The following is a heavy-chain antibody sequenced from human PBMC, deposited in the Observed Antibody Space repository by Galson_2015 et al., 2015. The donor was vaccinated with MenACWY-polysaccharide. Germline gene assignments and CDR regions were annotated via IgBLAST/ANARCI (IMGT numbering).Heavy chain of an antibody. CDR1: DYSIRSGYF. D-gene: IGHD1-26*01. J-gene: IGHJ4*02. Sequence: LSLTCAVSDYSIRSGYFWGWIRQPPGKGLEWIASIFHSGTAYYNPSLKSRVTISVDTSKNQFSLKLSSVTAADTAVYYCARVEKYSGSFYILYWGQGTLVTVSS. CDR2: IFHSGTA. CDR3: ARVEKYSGSFYILY. V-gene: IGHV4-38-2*01.